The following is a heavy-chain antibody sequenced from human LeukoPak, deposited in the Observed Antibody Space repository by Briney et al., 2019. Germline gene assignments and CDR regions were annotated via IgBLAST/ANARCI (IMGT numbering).Heavy chain of an antibody. V-gene: IGHV1-69*13. D-gene: IGHD1-26*01. CDR3: ARLPATTNPFDY. CDR1: GGTFSSYA. Sequence: ASVKVSCKASGGTFSSYAISWVRQAPGQGLEWMGGIIPIFGTVNYAQKFQGRVTITADESTSTAYMELSSLRSEDTAVYYCARLPATTNPFDYWGQGTLVTVSS. J-gene: IGHJ4*02. CDR2: IIPIFGTV.